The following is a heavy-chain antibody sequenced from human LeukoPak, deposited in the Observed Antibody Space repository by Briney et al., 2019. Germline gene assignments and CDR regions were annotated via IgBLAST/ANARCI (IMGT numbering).Heavy chain of an antibody. D-gene: IGHD4-23*01. V-gene: IGHV3-21*01. CDR3: ARVTSVGGNSHAFNI. CDR1: GVTFSGYS. CDR2: ITATSRHI. Sequence: GGSLRLSCAAPGVTFSGYSVNWVRQAPGKGLEWVSAITATSRHIYYADSVKGRFTISRDNAKNSLYLQMNSLRVEDTALYYCARVTSVGGNSHAFNIWGQGTMDTVSS. J-gene: IGHJ3*02.